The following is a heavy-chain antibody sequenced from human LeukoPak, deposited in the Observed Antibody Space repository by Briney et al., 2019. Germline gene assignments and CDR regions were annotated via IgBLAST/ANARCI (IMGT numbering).Heavy chain of an antibody. CDR2: INHSGST. D-gene: IGHD6-13*01. CDR3: ARRLVRYSSSWYHFDY. CDR1: GGSFSGYY. V-gene: IGHV4-34*01. Sequence: KSSETLSLTCAVYGGSFSGYYWSWIRQPPGKGLEWIGEINHSGSTNYNPSLKSRVTISVDTSKNQFSLKLSSVTAADTAVYYCARRLVRYSSSWYHFDYWGQGTLVTVSS. J-gene: IGHJ4*02.